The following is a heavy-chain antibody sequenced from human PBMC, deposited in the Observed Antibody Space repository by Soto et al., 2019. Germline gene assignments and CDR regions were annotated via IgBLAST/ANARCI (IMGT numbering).Heavy chain of an antibody. D-gene: IGHD1-1*01. V-gene: IGHV1-8*01. Sequence: AXVKVSCKASGYTFTSYDINWVRQATGQGLEWMGWMNPNSGNTGYAQKFQGRVTMTRNTSISTAYMELSSLRSEDTAVYYCARGGWNNDAFDIWGQGTMVTVSS. CDR1: GYTFTSYD. CDR3: ARGGWNNDAFDI. CDR2: MNPNSGNT. J-gene: IGHJ3*02.